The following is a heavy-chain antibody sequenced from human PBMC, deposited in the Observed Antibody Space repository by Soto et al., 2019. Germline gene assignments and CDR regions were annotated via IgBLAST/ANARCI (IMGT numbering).Heavy chain of an antibody. V-gene: IGHV1-18*01. CDR3: ARDSSGWPFDY. CDR2: ISAYNGNT. D-gene: IGHD6-19*01. J-gene: IGHJ4*02. Sequence: ASVKVSWNASCDTFASCGISWVRQAPGQGLEWMGWISAYNGNTNYAQKLQGRVTMTTDTSTRTAYMELRRLRSDDTALYYCARDSSGWPFDYWRQGTLVTVSS. CDR1: CDTFASCG.